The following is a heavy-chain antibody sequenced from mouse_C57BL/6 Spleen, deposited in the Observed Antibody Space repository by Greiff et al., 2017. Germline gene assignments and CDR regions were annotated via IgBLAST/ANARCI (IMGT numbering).Heavy chain of an antibody. J-gene: IGHJ2*01. CDR1: GYAFSSYW. Sequence: QVQLQQSGAELVKPGASVKISCKASGYAFSSYWMNWVKQRPGKGLEWIGQIYPGDGDTNYNGKFKGKATLTADKSSSTAYMPLSSLASEDSAVYFCARYGSGYYFDYWGQGTTLTVSS. D-gene: IGHD1-1*01. V-gene: IGHV1-80*01. CDR3: ARYGSGYYFDY. CDR2: IYPGDGDT.